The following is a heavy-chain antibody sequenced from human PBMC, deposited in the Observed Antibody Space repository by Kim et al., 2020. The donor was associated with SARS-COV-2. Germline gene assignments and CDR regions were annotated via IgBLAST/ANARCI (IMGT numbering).Heavy chain of an antibody. CDR1: GGSISSSSYY. D-gene: IGHD3-10*01. J-gene: IGHJ4*02. CDR3: ARLGGVLWFGEYGFDY. CDR2: IYYSGST. V-gene: IGHV4-39*01. Sequence: SETLSLTCTVSGGSISSSSYYWGWIRQPPGKGLEWIGSIYYSGSTYYNPSLKSRVTISVDTSKNQFSLKLSSVTAADTAVYYCARLGGVLWFGEYGFDYWGQGTLVTVSS.